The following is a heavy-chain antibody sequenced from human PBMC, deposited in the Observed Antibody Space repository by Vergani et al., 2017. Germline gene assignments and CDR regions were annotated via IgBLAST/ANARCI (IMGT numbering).Heavy chain of an antibody. Sequence: QVQLQESGPGLVKPSETLTLTCDVSDSSIMTNPYWGWFRQSPGKGLEWIGCIHHSGDTHYNSSLKSRVSISIVSSSKFSLSLTSVTAADTAVYYCARSQWYYDILTGYYRGGYFDYWGQGTLVTVSS. CDR3: ARSQWYYDILTGYYRGGYFDY. D-gene: IGHD3-9*01. CDR1: DSSIMTNPY. J-gene: IGHJ4*02. CDR2: IHHSGDT. V-gene: IGHV4-38-2*01.